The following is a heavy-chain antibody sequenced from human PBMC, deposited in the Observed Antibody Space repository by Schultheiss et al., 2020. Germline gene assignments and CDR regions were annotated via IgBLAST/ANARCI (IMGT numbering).Heavy chain of an antibody. D-gene: IGHD2-15*01. V-gene: IGHV3-21*01. J-gene: IGHJ6*02. CDR2: ISSSSSYI. CDR1: GFTFSSYS. CDR3: ARDHGFEGYCSGGSCYRYGMDV. Sequence: GGSLRLSCAASGFTFSSYSMNWVRQAPGKGLEWVSSISSSSSYIYYADSVKGRFTISRDNAKNSLYLQMNSLRAEDTAVYYCARDHGFEGYCSGGSCYRYGMDVWGQGTTVTVSS.